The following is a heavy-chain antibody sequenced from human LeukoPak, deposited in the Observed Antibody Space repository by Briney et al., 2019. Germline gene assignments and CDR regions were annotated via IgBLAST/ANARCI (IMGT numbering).Heavy chain of an antibody. J-gene: IGHJ4*02. CDR2: INPNCCFT. V-gene: IGHV1-2*02. Sequence: ASVRVSCKASGYTFTVYYIHWVRQAPGQGGEWMGWINPNCCFTTYAQKFHCTVTMTSDSSISTAYMELSRLRSDDTALYYCARGSIVGAAESLGFVYWGQGPLVTVSS. CDR3: ARGSIVGAAESLGFVY. CDR1: GYTFTVYY. D-gene: IGHD1-26*01.